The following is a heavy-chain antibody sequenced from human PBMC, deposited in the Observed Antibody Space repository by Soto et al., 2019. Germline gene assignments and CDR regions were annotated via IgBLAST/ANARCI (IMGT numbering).Heavy chain of an antibody. CDR3: ARGGRGYSLAPRYYFDY. CDR2: ITLLFATV. J-gene: IGHJ4*02. CDR1: GGSFSSNP. V-gene: IGHV1-69*01. Sequence: QVQLVQSGSEVKKPGSSVKVSCKASGGSFSSNPLSWVRQAPGQGREWMAGITLLFATVRYAQKFQGRVTITADESTNTAYMELASLRSGDTAVYFCARGGRGYSLAPRYYFDYWGQRTLVTVTS. D-gene: IGHD5-18*01.